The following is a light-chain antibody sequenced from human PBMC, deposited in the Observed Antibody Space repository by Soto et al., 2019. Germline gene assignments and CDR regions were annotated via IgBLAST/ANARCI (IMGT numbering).Light chain of an antibody. CDR1: QSVSSY. J-gene: IGKJ1*01. CDR2: DAS. V-gene: IGKV3-11*01. CDR3: QQRSNWPRT. Sequence: EIVLTQSPATLYLSPGERATLSCRASQSVSSYLAWYQQKPGQAPRLLIYDASNRATGIPARFSGSGSGTAFTLTISSLEPEDFAVYYCQQRSNWPRTFGQGTKVEIK.